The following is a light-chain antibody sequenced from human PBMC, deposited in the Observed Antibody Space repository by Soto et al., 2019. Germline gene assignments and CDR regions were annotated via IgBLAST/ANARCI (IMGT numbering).Light chain of an antibody. Sequence: DIQLTQSPSTLSSAVGDSVTLTCRASQNIRNLFAWYQQKPGKAPKPLIYDASTLKTGVPSRLSGSGSGSEFNFTITGMQPDDFATYFCQQYNTYSTFGQGTRLEIK. J-gene: IGKJ5*01. CDR1: QNIRNL. CDR2: DAS. V-gene: IGKV1-5*01. CDR3: QQYNTYST.